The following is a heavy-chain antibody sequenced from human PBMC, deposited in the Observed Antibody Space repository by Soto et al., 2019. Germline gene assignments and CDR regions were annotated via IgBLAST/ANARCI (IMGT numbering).Heavy chain of an antibody. CDR2: IYYSGST. Sequence: SETLSLTCTVSGGSIITYYWTWIRQPPGKGLEWIGYIYYSGSTNYNPSLKSRVTISVDTSKSQFSLKLSSVTAADTAVYYCARGGGVYYFDYWGQGTLVTVSS. D-gene: IGHD2-8*02. J-gene: IGHJ4*02. CDR1: GGSIITYY. V-gene: IGHV4-59*01. CDR3: ARGGGVYYFDY.